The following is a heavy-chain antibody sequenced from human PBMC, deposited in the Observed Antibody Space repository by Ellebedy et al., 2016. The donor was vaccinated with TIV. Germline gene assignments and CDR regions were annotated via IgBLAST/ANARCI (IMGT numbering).Heavy chain of an antibody. D-gene: IGHD4-17*01. V-gene: IGHV3-23*01. J-gene: IGHJ4*02. CDR3: AKVSVTFDY. CDR2: ISGSGGST. CDR1: GFTFSSYA. Sequence: GESLKISCAASGFTFSSYAMTWVRQAPGKGLEWVSAISGSGGSTHYADSVKGRFTISRDNSKNTLYLQMNSLRAEDTDVYYCAKVSVTFDYWGQGTLVTVSS.